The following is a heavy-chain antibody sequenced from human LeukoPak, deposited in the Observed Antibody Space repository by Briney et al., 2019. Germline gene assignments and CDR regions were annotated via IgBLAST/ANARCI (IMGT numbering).Heavy chain of an antibody. Sequence: SETLSLTCSVSGGSISGYYWSWIRQPPGRRLEWIGYIYYTGNTTYNPSLKSRVTISIDRSKNLFSLKLTSVTVADTAVYFCARLGSYHDFWGQGALVTVS. CDR3: ARLGSYHDF. CDR1: GGSISGYY. D-gene: IGHD1-26*01. CDR2: IYYTGNT. J-gene: IGHJ4*02. V-gene: IGHV4-59*08.